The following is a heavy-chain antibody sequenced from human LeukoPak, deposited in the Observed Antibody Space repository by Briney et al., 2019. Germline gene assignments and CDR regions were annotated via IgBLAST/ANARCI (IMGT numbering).Heavy chain of an antibody. Sequence: GGSLRPSCAASGFTFSSYAMHWVRQAPGKGLEWVAVISYDGSNKYYADSVKGRFTISRDNSKNTLYLQMNSLRAEDTAVYYCARDTMVRGVFWWIPLYGMDVWGQGTTVTVSS. D-gene: IGHD3-10*01. CDR3: ARDTMVRGVFWWIPLYGMDV. CDR2: ISYDGSNK. CDR1: GFTFSSYA. J-gene: IGHJ6*02. V-gene: IGHV3-30*04.